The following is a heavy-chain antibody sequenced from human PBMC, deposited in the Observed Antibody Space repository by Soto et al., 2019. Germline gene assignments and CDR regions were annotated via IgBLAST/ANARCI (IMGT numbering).Heavy chain of an antibody. D-gene: IGHD6-13*01. CDR1: GFTFSSYA. J-gene: IGHJ4*02. CDR3: AKARQQLVQVLDY. Sequence: EVQLLESGGGLVQPGGSLRLSFAASGFTFSSYAMSWVRQAPGKGLEWVSAISGSGGSTYYADSVKGRFTISRDNSKNTLYLQMNSLRAEDTAVYYCAKARQQLVQVLDYWGQGTLVTVSS. CDR2: ISGSGGST. V-gene: IGHV3-23*01.